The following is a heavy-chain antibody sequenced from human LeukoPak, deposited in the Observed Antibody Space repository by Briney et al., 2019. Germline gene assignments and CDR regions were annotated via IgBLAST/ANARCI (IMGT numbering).Heavy chain of an antibody. V-gene: IGHV1-2*02. CDR3: ARDWELPLDY. D-gene: IGHD1-26*01. J-gene: IGHJ4*02. CDR2: INPNSGGT. Sequence: ASLKVSCKASGYTFTGYYMHCVRHAPGQGLEWMGWINPNSGGTNYAQKFQGRVTMTRDTSISTAYMELRRLRSDDTAVYYCARDWELPLDYWGQGTLVTVSS. CDR1: GYTFTGYY.